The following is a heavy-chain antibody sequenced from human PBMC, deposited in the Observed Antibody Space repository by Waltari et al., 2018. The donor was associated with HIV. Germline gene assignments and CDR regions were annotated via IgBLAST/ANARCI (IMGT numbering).Heavy chain of an antibody. Sequence: QVRLVQSGAEVREPGASVMVSCKASGYTFTDYWIHWVRQAPGQGLEYMGWISYNSGGTKFAQKFQGRVTMTRDTSITTAYMELSSLTSDDTAIYYCATRYCNGDSCYALDYWGQGTLVTVPS. V-gene: IGHV1-2*02. CDR3: ATRYCNGDSCYALDY. CDR2: ISYNSGGT. D-gene: IGHD2-15*01. CDR1: GYTFTDYW. J-gene: IGHJ4*02.